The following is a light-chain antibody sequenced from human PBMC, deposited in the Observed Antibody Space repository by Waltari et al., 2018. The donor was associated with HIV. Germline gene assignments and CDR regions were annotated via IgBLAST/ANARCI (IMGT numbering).Light chain of an antibody. CDR1: QSVSSSY. V-gene: IGKV3-20*01. J-gene: IGKJ1*01. Sequence: EIVLTQSPGTLSLSPGERVTLSCRASQSVSSSYLAWYQQKPGQAPRLLIYGASSRATGIPDRFSGSGSGTDFTLTISRLEPEDFAVYYCQQYGNSQAFGQGTKVEIK. CDR3: QQYGNSQA. CDR2: GAS.